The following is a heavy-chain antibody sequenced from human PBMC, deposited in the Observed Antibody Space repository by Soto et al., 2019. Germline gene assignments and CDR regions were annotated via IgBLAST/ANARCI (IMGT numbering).Heavy chain of an antibody. J-gene: IGHJ4*02. V-gene: IGHV3-21*01. CDR1: GFTFSSYS. CDR2: ISSSSSYI. D-gene: IGHD3-16*02. CDR3: AKEAGELSTRSFDY. Sequence: EVQLVESGGGLVKPGGSLRLSCAASGFTFSSYSMNWVRQAPGKGLEWVSSISSSSSYIYYADSVKGRFTISRDNAKNSLYLQMNSLRAEDTAVYYCAKEAGELSTRSFDYWGQGTLVTGSS.